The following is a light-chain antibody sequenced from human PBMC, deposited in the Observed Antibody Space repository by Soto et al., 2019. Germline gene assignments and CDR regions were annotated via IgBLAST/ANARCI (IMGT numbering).Light chain of an antibody. J-gene: IGKJ1*01. V-gene: IGKV1-27*01. CDR2: GVS. CDR1: QGVANY. CDR3: QHYRSAQMT. Sequence: DIQMTQSPSSLSASVGDRVTITCRASQGVANYLGWYQQKPGKVPKALIYGVSTLQSGVPSRFSGSGSDTDFTLTISSLQPEDAAPYYGQHYRSAQMTFGQGTKVEIK.